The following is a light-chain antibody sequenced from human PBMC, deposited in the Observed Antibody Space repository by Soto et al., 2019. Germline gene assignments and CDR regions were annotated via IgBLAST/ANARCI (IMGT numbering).Light chain of an antibody. CDR3: QQSYTTPFT. J-gene: IGKJ3*01. V-gene: IGKV1-39*01. CDR2: AAS. Sequence: DIQMTQSPSSLSASVGDRVTITCRASQSISTYLNWYQQKPGKAPTLLIYAASTLQSGDPSRFSVSGSGTDFTLPISSLQPEDFASYYCQQSYTTPFTFAPGTKVHIK. CDR1: QSISTY.